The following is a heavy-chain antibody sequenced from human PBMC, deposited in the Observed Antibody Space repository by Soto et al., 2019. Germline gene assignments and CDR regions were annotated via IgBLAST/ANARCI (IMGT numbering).Heavy chain of an antibody. J-gene: IGHJ3*02. V-gene: IGHV4-34*01. CDR2: INHSGST. Sequence: SETLSLTCAVYGGSFSGYYWTWIRQPPGTGLEWIGEINHSGSTNYNPSLKSRVTISVDTSKNQFSLNLNSVTVADTAVYYCACLFPFYDILTGSQLYAFEICGQGTTVTVSS. D-gene: IGHD3-9*01. CDR3: ACLFPFYDILTGSQLYAFEI. CDR1: GGSFSGYY.